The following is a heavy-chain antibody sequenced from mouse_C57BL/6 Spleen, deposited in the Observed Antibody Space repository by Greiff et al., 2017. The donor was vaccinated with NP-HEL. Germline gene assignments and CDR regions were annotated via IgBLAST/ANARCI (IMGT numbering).Heavy chain of an antibody. Sequence: EVKLVESEGGLVQPGSSMKLSCTASGFTFSDYYMAWVRQVPEKGLEWVANINYDGSSTYYLDSLKSRFIISRDNAKNILYLQMSSLKSEDTATYYCARDGGYGFAYWGQGTLVTVSA. CDR2: INYDGSST. D-gene: IGHD2-2*01. CDR3: ARDGGYGFAY. CDR1: GFTFSDYY. J-gene: IGHJ3*01. V-gene: IGHV5-16*01.